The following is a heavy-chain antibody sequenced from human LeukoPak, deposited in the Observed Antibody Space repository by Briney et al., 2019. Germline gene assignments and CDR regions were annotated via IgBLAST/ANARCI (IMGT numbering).Heavy chain of an antibody. Sequence: GRSLRLSCAAAGFTFGSYCIHWVRQAPGKGLEWVAVMWYDGSNKYYADSVKGRFTISRDNSKDTLYLQMESLRGEATAVYYCARDPGVRWLVGFDYWGQGTLVTVSS. V-gene: IGHV3-33*01. CDR1: GFTFGSYC. J-gene: IGHJ4*02. CDR2: MWYDGSNK. D-gene: IGHD6-19*01. CDR3: ARDPGVRWLVGFDY.